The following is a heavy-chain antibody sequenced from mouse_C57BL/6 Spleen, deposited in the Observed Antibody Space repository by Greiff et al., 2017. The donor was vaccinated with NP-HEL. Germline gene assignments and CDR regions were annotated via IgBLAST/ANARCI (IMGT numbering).Heavy chain of an antibody. CDR3: TKGSYYYGSSFIDY. CDR1: GFNIKDDY. V-gene: IGHV14-4*01. J-gene: IGHJ2*01. CDR2: IDPENGDT. D-gene: IGHD1-1*01. Sequence: VQLKQSGAELVRPGASVKLSCTASGFNIKDDYMHWVKQRPEQGLEWIGWIDPENGDTEYASKFQGKATITADTSSNTAYLQLSSLTSEDTAVYYCTKGSYYYGSSFIDYWGQGTTLTVSS.